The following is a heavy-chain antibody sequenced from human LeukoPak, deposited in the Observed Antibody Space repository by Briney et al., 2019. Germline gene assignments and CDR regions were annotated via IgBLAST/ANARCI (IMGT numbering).Heavy chain of an antibody. CDR2: IYHSGST. V-gene: IGHV4-38-2*02. J-gene: IGHJ6*03. CDR3: AGGYCSSTSYYTLADYYYYMDV. Sequence: PSETLSLTCTVSGYSISSGYYWGWIRQPPGKGLEWIGSIYHSGSTYYNPSLKSRVTISVDTSKNQFSLKLSSVTAADTAVYYCAGGYCSSTSYYTLADYYYYMDVWGKGTTVTVSS. CDR1: GYSISSGYY. D-gene: IGHD2-2*02.